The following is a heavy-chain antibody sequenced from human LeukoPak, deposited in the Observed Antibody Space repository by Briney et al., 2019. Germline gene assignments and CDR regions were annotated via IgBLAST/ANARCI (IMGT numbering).Heavy chain of an antibody. D-gene: IGHD4-23*01. J-gene: IGHJ2*01. CDR2: IYHGGST. V-gene: IGHV4-4*02. CDR1: GGSISSSNW. Sequence: SETLSLTCAVSGGSISSSNWWSRVRQPPGKGLEWIGEIYHGGSTNSNSSLKSRVTIALDKSKNHFSLKLSSVTAADTAVYYCARSHDYGGLYWYFDLWGRGTLVTVSS. CDR3: ARSHDYGGLYWYFDL.